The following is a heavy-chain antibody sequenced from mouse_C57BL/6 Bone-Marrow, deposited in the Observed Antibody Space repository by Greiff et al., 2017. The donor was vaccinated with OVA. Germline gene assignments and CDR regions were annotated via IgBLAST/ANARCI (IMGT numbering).Heavy chain of an antibody. CDR2: IYPRGGNT. V-gene: IGHV1-81*01. Sequence: QVQLQQSGAELARPGASVKLSCKASGYTFTSYGISWVKQSTGQGLEWIGEIYPRGGNTYYNEKFKGKATLTADKSSSTAYMVLRSLTAEDSAVYFVALGRSDYWGQGTTLTVSS. J-gene: IGHJ2*01. CDR1: GYTFTSYG. D-gene: IGHD4-1*01. CDR3: ALGRSDY.